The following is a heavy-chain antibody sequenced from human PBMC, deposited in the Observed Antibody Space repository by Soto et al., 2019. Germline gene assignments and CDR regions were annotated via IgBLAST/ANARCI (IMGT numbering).Heavy chain of an antibody. Sequence: SGGSLRLSCAASGFTFSSYEMNWVRQAPGKGLEWVSYISSSGSTIYYADSVKGRFTISRDNAKNSLYLQMNSLRAEDTAVYYCARGGPRIAAAGSYYYYYYGMDVWGQGTTVTVSS. D-gene: IGHD6-13*01. CDR1: GFTFSSYE. CDR3: ARGGPRIAAAGSYYYYYYGMDV. CDR2: ISSSGSTI. J-gene: IGHJ6*02. V-gene: IGHV3-48*03.